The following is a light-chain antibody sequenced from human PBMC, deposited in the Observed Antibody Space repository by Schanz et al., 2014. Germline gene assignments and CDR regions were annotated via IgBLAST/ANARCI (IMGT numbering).Light chain of an antibody. Sequence: AIKMTQSPSSLSASVGDRVTITCRASQGIRNDLGWYQQKPGKAPKLLIYAASTLHSGVSSRFSGSGSGTDFTLTISSLQPEDFATYYCQQSYITPPWTFGQGTKVEIK. CDR3: QQSYITPPWT. V-gene: IGKV1-6*01. CDR2: AAS. J-gene: IGKJ1*01. CDR1: QGIRND.